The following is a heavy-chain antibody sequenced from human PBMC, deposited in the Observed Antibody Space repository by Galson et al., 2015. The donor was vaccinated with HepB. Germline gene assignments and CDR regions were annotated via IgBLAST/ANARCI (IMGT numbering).Heavy chain of an antibody. CDR2: IKQDGSEK. CDR1: GFTFSSYW. CDR3: ARIEAAGTFRVRY. V-gene: IGHV3-7*01. D-gene: IGHD6-13*01. J-gene: IGHJ4*02. Sequence: SLRLSCAASGFTFSSYWMSWVRQAPGKGLEWVANIKQDGSEKYYVDSVKGRFTISRDNAKNSLYLQMNSLRAEDTAVYYCARIEAAGTFRVRYWGQGTLVTVSS.